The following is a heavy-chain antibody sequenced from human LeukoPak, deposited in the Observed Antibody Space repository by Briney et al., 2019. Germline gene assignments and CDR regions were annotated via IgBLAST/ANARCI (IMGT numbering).Heavy chain of an antibody. D-gene: IGHD3-10*01. V-gene: IGHV1-69*05. J-gene: IGHJ4*02. CDR2: IIPIFGTA. Sequence: ASVKVSCKASGGTFSSYAISWVRQAPGQGLEWMGGIIPIFGTASYAQKFQGRVTMTRDMSTSTVYMELSSLRSEATAVYYCARDSPNYYGSGSYYRDFDYWGQGTLVTVSS. CDR3: ARDSPNYYGSGSYYRDFDY. CDR1: GGTFSSYA.